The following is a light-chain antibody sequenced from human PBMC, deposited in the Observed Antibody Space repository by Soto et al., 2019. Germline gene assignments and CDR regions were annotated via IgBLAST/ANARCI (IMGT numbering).Light chain of an antibody. CDR1: QSVGRNY. J-gene: IGKJ4*01. CDR3: QQYASSPLT. CDR2: GAY. Sequence: EIVLTQSPGTLSVSPGERATLSCRASQSVGRNYLAWYQQKPGQAPRLLIYGAYSRATGIPDRFIGSGSGTDFTLTLSRLEPEDFAVYYWQQYASSPLTFGGGTKVE. V-gene: IGKV3-20*01.